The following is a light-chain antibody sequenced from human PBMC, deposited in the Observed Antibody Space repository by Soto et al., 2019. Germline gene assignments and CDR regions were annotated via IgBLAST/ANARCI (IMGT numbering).Light chain of an antibody. V-gene: IGKV3-20*01. Sequence: EIVLTQSPGTLSLSPGERATLSCRASQSVSSTYLAWYRQKPGQAPRLLIYGASSRATAIPDRFSGSGSGTDFTLTISRLEPEDFAVYYCQQYGSSPATFGQGTKVEIK. CDR2: GAS. J-gene: IGKJ1*01. CDR3: QQYGSSPAT. CDR1: QSVSSTY.